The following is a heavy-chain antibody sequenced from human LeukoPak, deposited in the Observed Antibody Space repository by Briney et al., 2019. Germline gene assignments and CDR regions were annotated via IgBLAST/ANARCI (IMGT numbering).Heavy chain of an antibody. CDR2: ISGSGGST. CDR1: GFTFSSYA. J-gene: IGHJ4*02. D-gene: IGHD2-21*02. CDR3: AKDSEVVVTAIVDY. Sequence: GGSLRLSCAASGFTFSSYAMSWVRQAPGKGLEWVSAISGSGGSTYYADSVKGRFTISRDNSKNTLYLQMSSLRAEDTAVYYCAKDSEVVVTAIVDYWGQGTLVTVSS. V-gene: IGHV3-23*01.